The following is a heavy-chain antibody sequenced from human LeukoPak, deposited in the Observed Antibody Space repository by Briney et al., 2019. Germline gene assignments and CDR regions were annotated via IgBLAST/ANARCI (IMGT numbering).Heavy chain of an antibody. CDR1: GYTFTDLY. D-gene: IGHD6-6*01. J-gene: IGHJ5*02. CDR3: ATGSITHTRDP. CDR2: INPYSGAT. Sequence: ASVKVSCQPSGYTFTDLYLNWVRQAPGQGLEWMGWINPYSGATINAQRFQGRVTLTWDTSIGTAYMELTRLTSDDTAVYYCATGSITHTRDPWGQGTLVTVSS. V-gene: IGHV1-2*02.